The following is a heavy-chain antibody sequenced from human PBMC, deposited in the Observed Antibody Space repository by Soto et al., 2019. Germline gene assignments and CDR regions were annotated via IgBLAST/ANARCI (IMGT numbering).Heavy chain of an antibody. CDR2: IIPIFGTA. J-gene: IGHJ6*02. CDR1: GGTFSSYA. V-gene: IGHV1-69*13. D-gene: IGHD2-2*01. CDR3: ASGPAARRGLDYYGMDV. Sequence: SVKVSCKASGGTFSSYAISWVRQAPGQGLEWMGGIIPIFGTANYAQKFQGRVTITADESTSTAYMELSSLRSKDTAVYYCASGPAARRGLDYYGMDVWGQGTTVTVSS.